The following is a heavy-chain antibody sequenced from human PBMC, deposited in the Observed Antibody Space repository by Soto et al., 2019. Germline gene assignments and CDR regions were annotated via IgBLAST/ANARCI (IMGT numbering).Heavy chain of an antibody. CDR3: ARERCSGGSCYSDPPDY. CDR1: GFTFSSYG. Sequence: QVQLVESGGGVVQPGRSLRLSCAASGFTFSSYGMHWVRQAPGKGLEWVAVIWYDGSNKYYADSVKGRFTISRDNSKNXPYLQMNRLRAEDTAVYYCARERCSGGSCYSDPPDYWGQGTLVTVSS. J-gene: IGHJ4*02. V-gene: IGHV3-33*01. CDR2: IWYDGSNK. D-gene: IGHD2-15*01.